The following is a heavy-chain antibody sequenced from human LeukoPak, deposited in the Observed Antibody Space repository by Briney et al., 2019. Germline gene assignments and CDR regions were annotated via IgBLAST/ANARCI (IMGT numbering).Heavy chain of an antibody. CDR2: IYYSGSA. Sequence: RPSQTLSLTCTVSGGSISNNNYYWAWIRQPPGKGLEWIGSIYYSGSAYSNPSLKSRVTISVDTSKNQFSLKLTSVTAADTAVYYCARQGTIGAIFGVAIIEYWGQGTLVTVSS. D-gene: IGHD3-3*01. CDR3: ARQGTIGAIFGVAIIEY. V-gene: IGHV4-39*01. CDR1: GGSISNNNYY. J-gene: IGHJ4*02.